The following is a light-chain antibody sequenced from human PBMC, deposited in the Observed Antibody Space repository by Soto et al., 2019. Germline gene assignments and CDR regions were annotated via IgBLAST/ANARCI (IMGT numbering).Light chain of an antibody. CDR3: GSWDTSLSGVV. V-gene: IGLV1-51*01. J-gene: IGLJ3*02. CDR2: DNN. Sequence: QSVLTQPPSVSAAPGQKVTISCSGSSSNIGNNYVSWYQHLPGTAPKLLIYDNNKRPSGIPDRFSGSKSGTSATLGITGLQTGDEADYYCGSWDTSLSGVVFGGGTQVTVL. CDR1: SSNIGNNY.